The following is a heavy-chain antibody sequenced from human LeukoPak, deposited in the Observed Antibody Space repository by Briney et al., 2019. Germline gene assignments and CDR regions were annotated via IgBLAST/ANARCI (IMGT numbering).Heavy chain of an antibody. CDR2: IIPIFGTA. J-gene: IGHJ4*02. CDR3: ARDLGRDGPRGLDY. Sequence: SVKVSCKASGGTFSSYAISWVRQAPGQGLEWMGGIIPIFGTANYAQKFQGRVTITTDESTSTAYMELSSLRSEDTAVYYCARDLGRDGPRGLDYWGQGTLVTVSS. V-gene: IGHV1-69*05. CDR1: GGTFSSYA. D-gene: IGHD5-24*01.